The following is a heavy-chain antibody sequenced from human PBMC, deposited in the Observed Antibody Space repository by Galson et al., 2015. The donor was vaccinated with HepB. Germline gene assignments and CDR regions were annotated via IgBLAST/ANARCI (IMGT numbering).Heavy chain of an antibody. J-gene: IGHJ5*02. V-gene: IGHV1-18*01. D-gene: IGHD2-15*01. Sequence: SVKVSCKASGYTFSSYSITWVRQAPGQGLEWVGWISPHNRYTNYAQNFQGRVTMTTDTSTNTAYMELRSLRSDETPIYYCTRGAVVGAVGATANNWFDPWGRGTLITVAS. CDR2: ISPHNRYT. CDR3: TRGAVVGAVGATANNWFDP. CDR1: GYTFSSYS.